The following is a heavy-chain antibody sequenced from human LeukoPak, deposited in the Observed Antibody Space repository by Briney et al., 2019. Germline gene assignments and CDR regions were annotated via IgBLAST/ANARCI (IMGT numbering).Heavy chain of an antibody. CDR2: ISYDGSNK. CDR1: GFTFSSYA. Sequence: PGGSLRLSCAASGFTFSSYAMSWVRQAPGKGLEWVAVISYDGSNKYYADSVKGRFTISRDNSKNTLYLQMNSLRAEDTAVYYCARVRGSGYSGYDFDYWGQGTLVTVSS. V-gene: IGHV3-30-3*01. CDR3: ARVRGSGYSGYDFDY. D-gene: IGHD5-12*01. J-gene: IGHJ4*02.